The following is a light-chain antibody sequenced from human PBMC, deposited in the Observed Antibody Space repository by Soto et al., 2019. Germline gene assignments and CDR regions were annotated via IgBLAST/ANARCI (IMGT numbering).Light chain of an antibody. CDR3: QQYNNWPPLFT. Sequence: EIVMTQSPATLSVSPGERATLSFRASQSVSNNLAWFQQKPGQAPRLLIYGASTRATGIPARFSGSGSGTDFTLTISSLQSEDFAVYYCQQYNNWPPLFTFGPGTKVDIK. CDR1: QSVSNN. J-gene: IGKJ3*01. V-gene: IGKV3-15*01. CDR2: GAS.